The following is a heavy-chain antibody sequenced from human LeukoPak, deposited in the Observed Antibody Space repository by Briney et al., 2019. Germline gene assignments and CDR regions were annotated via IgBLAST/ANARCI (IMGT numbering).Heavy chain of an antibody. J-gene: IGHJ4*02. CDR3: ARAEQLERFDY. CDR1: GYTFTSYG. CDR2: ISAYNDNT. V-gene: IGHV1-18*04. D-gene: IGHD1-1*01. Sequence: ASVKVSCKASGYTFTSYGISWVRQAPGQGLEWMGWISAYNDNTNHAQKLQGRVTMTTDTSTSTAYMELRSLRSDDTAVYYCARAEQLERFDYWGQGTLVTVSS.